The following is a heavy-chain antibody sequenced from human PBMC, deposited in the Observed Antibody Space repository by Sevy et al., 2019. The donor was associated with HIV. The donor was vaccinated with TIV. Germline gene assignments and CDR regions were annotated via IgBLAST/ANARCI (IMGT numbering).Heavy chain of an antibody. CDR3: AKAPPGHCSSGSCPRAYYYYGMDV. D-gene: IGHD2-15*01. J-gene: IGHJ6*02. CDR1: GLTLSSYA. Sequence: GGSLRLSCADSGLTLSSYAMNWVRQAPGKGLEWVSAISGRGGSTYYADSVEGRFTISRDNSKNTLYQQMNSLRAEDTAVYYCAKAPPGHCSSGSCPRAYYYYGMDVWGQGTTVTVSS. V-gene: IGHV3-23*01. CDR2: ISGRGGST.